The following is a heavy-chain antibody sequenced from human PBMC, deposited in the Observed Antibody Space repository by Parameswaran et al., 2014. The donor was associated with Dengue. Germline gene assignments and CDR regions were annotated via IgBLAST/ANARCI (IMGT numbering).Heavy chain of an antibody. CDR3: AHSNGAKSGGAFGV. CDR2: IYWDDDK. J-gene: IGHJ3*01. D-gene: IGHD4-23*01. Sequence: WIRQPPGKALEWLTLIYWDDDKRYSPSLKSRLTITKDTSKNQVVLTMTNMDPVDTATYFCAHSNGAKSGGAFGVWGQGTVVTVSS. V-gene: IGHV2-5*02.